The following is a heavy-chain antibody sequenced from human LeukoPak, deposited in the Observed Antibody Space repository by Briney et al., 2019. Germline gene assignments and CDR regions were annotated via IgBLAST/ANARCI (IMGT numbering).Heavy chain of an antibody. CDR2: ISGSGGST. CDR1: GFTFNNYA. V-gene: IGHV3-23*01. CDR3: ARDSNGGSTVGHGGYGNY. J-gene: IGHJ4*02. D-gene: IGHD4-23*01. Sequence: PGGSLRLSCAASGFTFNNYAMSWVRQAPGKGLEWVSAISGSGGSTYYADSVKGRFTISRDNSKNTLYLQMNSLRAEDTAVYYCARDSNGGSTVGHGGYGNYWGQGTLVTVSS.